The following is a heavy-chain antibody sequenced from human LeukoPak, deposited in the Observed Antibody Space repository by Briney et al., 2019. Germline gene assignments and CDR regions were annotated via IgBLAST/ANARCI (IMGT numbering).Heavy chain of an antibody. J-gene: IGHJ4*02. CDR3: ARGGYDILTGYSSRIDY. CDR1: GYTFTGYY. CDR2: INPNSGGT. Sequence: ASVKVSCKASGYTFTGYYMHWVRQAPGQGLEWMGWINPNSGGTNYAQKFQGRVTMTRDTSISTAYMELSRLRSDDTAVYYCARGGYDILTGYSSRIDYWGQGTLVTVSS. D-gene: IGHD3-9*01. V-gene: IGHV1-2*02.